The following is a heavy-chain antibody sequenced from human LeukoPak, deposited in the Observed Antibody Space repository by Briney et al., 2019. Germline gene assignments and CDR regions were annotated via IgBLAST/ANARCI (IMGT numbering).Heavy chain of an antibody. V-gene: IGHV3-30*02. D-gene: IGHD2-21*02. J-gene: IGHJ4*02. CDR3: AKGHIVVVTAIFFDY. Sequence: GGSLRLSCAASGFTFSSYGIHWVRQAPGKGLEWVAFIRYDGSNKYQADSVKGRFTISRDNSKNTVYLQMNSLRAEDTAVYYCAKGHIVVVTAIFFDYWGQGTLVTVSS. CDR2: IRYDGSNK. CDR1: GFTFSSYG.